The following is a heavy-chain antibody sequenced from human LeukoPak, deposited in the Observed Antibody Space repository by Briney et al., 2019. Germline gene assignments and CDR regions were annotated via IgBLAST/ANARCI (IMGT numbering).Heavy chain of an antibody. D-gene: IGHD4-17*01. CDR2: IWYDGSNQ. V-gene: IGHV3-33*01. J-gene: IGHJ4*02. CDR3: ARRPTVTTSEYYFDY. CDR1: GFGFSTYA. Sequence: GGSLRLSCAASGFGFSTYAMHWVRQAPGKGLEWVAVIWYDGSNQYYADSVKGRFTISRDNAKNSLYLQMNSLRDEDTAVYYCARRPTVTTSEYYFDYWGQGTLVTVSS.